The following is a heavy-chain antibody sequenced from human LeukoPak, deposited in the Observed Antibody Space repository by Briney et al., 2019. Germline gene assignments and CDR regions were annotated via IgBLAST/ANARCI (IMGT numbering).Heavy chain of an antibody. D-gene: IGHD3-3*01. Sequence: GGSLRLSCAASGFIFGSYAMSWVRQAPGKGLEWVSDISNSGGTTNYADSVKGRFTISRDNSKNTLYLQMRSLSAEDTAVYYCAKERVTGFGVITYYFDYWGQGTLVTVSS. CDR2: ISNSGGTT. J-gene: IGHJ4*02. V-gene: IGHV3-23*01. CDR1: GFIFGSYA. CDR3: AKERVTGFGVITYYFDY.